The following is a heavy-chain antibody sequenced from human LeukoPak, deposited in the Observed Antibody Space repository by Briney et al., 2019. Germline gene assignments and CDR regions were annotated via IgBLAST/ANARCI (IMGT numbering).Heavy chain of an antibody. V-gene: IGHV3-53*01. CDR2: IYSAGTT. D-gene: IGHD1-26*01. Sequence: GSLRLSCATFGFAVSGNPMNWVRQASGKGLGWGSIIYSAGTTYHYADSVKGRFTISRDTAKSTVYLQMSSLRDEDTAIYYCARDSTYYYFDYWGQGTLVTVSS. J-gene: IGHJ4*02. CDR3: ARDSTYYYFDY. CDR1: GFAVSGNP.